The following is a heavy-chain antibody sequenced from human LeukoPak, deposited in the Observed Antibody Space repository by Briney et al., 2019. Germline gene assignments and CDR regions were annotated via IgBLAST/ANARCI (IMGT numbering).Heavy chain of an antibody. CDR1: GGTFSSYA. CDR3: ARAVPISRLRFLEWLPAYYFDY. J-gene: IGHJ4*02. V-gene: IGHV1-69*06. D-gene: IGHD3-3*01. Sequence: SVKVSCKASGGTFSSYAISWVRQAPGQGLEWMGGIIPIFGTANYAQKFQGRVTITADKSTSTAYMELSSLRSEDPAVYYCARAVPISRLRFLEWLPAYYFDYWGQGTLVTVSS. CDR2: IIPIFGTA.